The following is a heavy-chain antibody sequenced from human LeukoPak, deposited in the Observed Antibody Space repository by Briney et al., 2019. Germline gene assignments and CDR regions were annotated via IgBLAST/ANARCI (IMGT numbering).Heavy chain of an antibody. CDR2: IYYSGIT. Sequence: SETLSLTCTVSGGSISSYYWSWIRQPPGKGLEWIGYIYYSGITNYNPSLKSRVTISVDTSKNQFSLKLSSVTAADTAVYYCATYSYGPYYYYYYMDVWGKGTTVTVSS. V-gene: IGHV4-59*01. J-gene: IGHJ6*03. CDR1: GGSISSYY. CDR3: ATYSYGPYYYYYYMDV. D-gene: IGHD5-18*01.